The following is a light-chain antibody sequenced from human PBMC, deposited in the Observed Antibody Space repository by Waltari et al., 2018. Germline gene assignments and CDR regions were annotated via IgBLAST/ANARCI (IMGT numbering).Light chain of an antibody. CDR3: QQTVTNPFVT. J-gene: IGKJ4*01. CDR1: QTLNTY. Sequence: DIQMTQSPSSLSASVGDRVTITCRAGQTLNTYLSWYQQKPGKAPRLLIYDASSLQSGVPSRFSGSGSGTEFTLTITSLQPEDFATYYCQQTVTNPFVTFGGGTKVEVK. V-gene: IGKV1-39*01. CDR2: DAS.